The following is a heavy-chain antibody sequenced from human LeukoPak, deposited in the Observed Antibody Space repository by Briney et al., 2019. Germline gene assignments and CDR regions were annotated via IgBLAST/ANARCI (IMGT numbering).Heavy chain of an antibody. J-gene: IGHJ5*02. D-gene: IGHD3-10*01. Sequence: PGRCLRLAWAASGFTFSSYDIQWVRQAPGKGLEWVAVIWYDGSNKYYADSVKGRFTISRDNSKNTLYLQMNSLRAEDTAVYYCAYGTGPWGQGTLVTVSS. CDR2: IWYDGSNK. V-gene: IGHV3-33*01. CDR1: GFTFSSYD. CDR3: AYGTGP.